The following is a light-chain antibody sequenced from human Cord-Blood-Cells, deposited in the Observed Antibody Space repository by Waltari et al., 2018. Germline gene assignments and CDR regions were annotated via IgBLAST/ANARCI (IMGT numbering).Light chain of an antibody. CDR2: DVS. J-gene: IGLJ2*01. V-gene: IGLV2-14*01. Sequence: QSALTQPASVSGSPGQSITISCTGTSSDVGGYNYVSWYQQHPGKAPKLMSYDVSNRPSGVSNRFSGSKAVTTAALTISGVQAEDEADYYCSSYTSSSTVVFGGGTKLTVL. CDR3: SSYTSSSTVV. CDR1: SSDVGGYNY.